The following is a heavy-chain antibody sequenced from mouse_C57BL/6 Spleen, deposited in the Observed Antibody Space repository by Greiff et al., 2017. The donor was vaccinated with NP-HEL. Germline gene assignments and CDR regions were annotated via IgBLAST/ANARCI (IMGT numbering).Heavy chain of an antibody. Sequence: DVKLVESGEGLVKPGGSLKLSCAASGFTFSSYAMSWVRQTPEKRLEWVAYISSGGDYIYYADTVKGRFTISRDNARNTLYLQMSSLKSEDTAMYYWTRDESYGSSYLYYAMDYWGQGTSVTVSS. CDR3: TRDESYGSSYLYYAMDY. J-gene: IGHJ4*01. V-gene: IGHV5-9-1*02. CDR1: GFTFSSYA. CDR2: ISSGGDYI. D-gene: IGHD1-1*01.